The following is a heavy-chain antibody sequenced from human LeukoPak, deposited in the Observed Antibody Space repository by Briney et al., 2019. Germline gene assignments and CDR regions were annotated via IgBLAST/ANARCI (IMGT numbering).Heavy chain of an antibody. CDR3: ARRRYDILTGFYGMDV. D-gene: IGHD3-9*01. J-gene: IGHJ6*02. CDR2: IYPGDSDT. V-gene: IGHV5-51*01. CDR1: GYTFTSYW. Sequence: ASVKVSCKASGYTFTSYWIGWVRQMPGKGLEWMGIIYPGDSDTRYSPSFQGQVTISADKSISTAYLQWSSLKASDTAMYYCARRRYDILTGFYGMDVWGQGTTVTVSS.